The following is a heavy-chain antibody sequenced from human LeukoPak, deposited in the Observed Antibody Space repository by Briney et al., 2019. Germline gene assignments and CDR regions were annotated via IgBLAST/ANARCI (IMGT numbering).Heavy chain of an antibody. J-gene: IGHJ4*02. V-gene: IGHV4-39*01. CDR2: ISYSGST. Sequence: SETLSLTCVVSGGSISSTDYYWGWIRQPPGRGLEWIGSISYSGSTYYNLSLKSRISMSVDPSKNQFSLKLRSVTAADTAVYYCARQKWFGELFTRYFDYWGQGALVTVSS. CDR3: ARQKWFGELFTRYFDY. D-gene: IGHD3-10*01. CDR1: GGSISSTDYY.